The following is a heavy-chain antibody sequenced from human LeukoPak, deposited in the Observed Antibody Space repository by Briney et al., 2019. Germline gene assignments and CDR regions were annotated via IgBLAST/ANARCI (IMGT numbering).Heavy chain of an antibody. D-gene: IGHD3-22*01. V-gene: IGHV3-66*03. CDR2: IYYNGNT. J-gene: IGHJ4*02. CDR1: GLTVSRHY. CDR3: AKGNDIGGYYYPHFDY. Sequence: GGSLRLSCAASGLTVSRHYMSWVRQAPGKGLEWVSVIYYNGNTFYADSVMGRFTISRDNSKNTLYLQMNSLRAEDTAVYYCAKGNDIGGYYYPHFDYWGQGTLVTVSS.